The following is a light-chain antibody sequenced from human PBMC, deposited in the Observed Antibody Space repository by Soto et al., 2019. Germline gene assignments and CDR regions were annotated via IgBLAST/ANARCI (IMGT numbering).Light chain of an antibody. V-gene: IGLV7-46*01. CDR1: TGAVTSDHH. Sequence: QTVVTQETSLTVSPGGTVTLTCGSNTGAVTSDHHPYWFQQKPGQAPRTLIYDTSNRLSWTPARSSGSLLGGKAALTLSGAQPEDEAEYYCLLSYSGSRQVFGGGTKLTVL. CDR2: DTS. J-gene: IGLJ2*01. CDR3: LLSYSGSRQV.